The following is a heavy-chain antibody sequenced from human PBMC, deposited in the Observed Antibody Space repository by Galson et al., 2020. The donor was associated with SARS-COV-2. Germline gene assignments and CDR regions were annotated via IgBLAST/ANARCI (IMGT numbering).Heavy chain of an antibody. CDR2: ISSSGNLI. Sequence: SLKISCVASGFIFVNYEMSWVRQAPGKGLEWLSYISSSGNLIYYADSVKGRFTISKDNAKNSLYLQMTSLRAEDTAVYYCARGRRTYYFKYFDSWGQ. CDR3: ARGRRTYYFKYFDS. CDR1: GFIFVNYE. D-gene: IGHD1-26*01. V-gene: IGHV3-48*03. J-gene: IGHJ4*02.